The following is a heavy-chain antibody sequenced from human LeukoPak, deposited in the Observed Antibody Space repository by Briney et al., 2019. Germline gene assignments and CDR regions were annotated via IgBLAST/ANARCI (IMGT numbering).Heavy chain of an antibody. V-gene: IGHV1-2*02. CDR2: INPNSGGT. CDR1: GYTFTGYY. Sequence: VASVKVSCTASGYTFTGYYMHWVRQAPGQGLEWMGWINPNSGGTNYAQKFQGRVTMTRDTSISTAYMELSRLRSDDTAVYYCARVGSSGWYDFDYWGQGTLVTVSS. CDR3: ARVGSSGWYDFDY. D-gene: IGHD6-19*01. J-gene: IGHJ4*02.